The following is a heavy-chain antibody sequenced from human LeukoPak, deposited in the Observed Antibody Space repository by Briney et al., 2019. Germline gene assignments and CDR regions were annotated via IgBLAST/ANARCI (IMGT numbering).Heavy chain of an antibody. V-gene: IGHV3-30*01. CDR3: AREESSSGWYYFDY. J-gene: IGHJ4*02. D-gene: IGHD6-19*01. Sequence: GGSLRISCAASGFTFSSYAMHWVRQAPGKGLEWVAVISYDGSNKYYADSVKGRFTISRDNSKNTLYLQMNSLRAEDTAVYYCAREESSSGWYYFDYWGQGTLVTVSS. CDR2: ISYDGSNK. CDR1: GFTFSSYA.